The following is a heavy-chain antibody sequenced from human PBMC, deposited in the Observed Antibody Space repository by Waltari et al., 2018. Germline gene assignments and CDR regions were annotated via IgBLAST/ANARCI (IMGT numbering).Heavy chain of an antibody. Sequence: QVQLQESGPGLVKPSGTLSLTCAVSGGSISSSNWWSWVRQPPGKGLEWIGEIYHSGSTNYNPSLKSRVTISVDKSKNQFSLKLSSVTAADTAVYYCASRGQTSHGTIFGVVGYWGQGTLVTVSS. D-gene: IGHD3-3*01. CDR1: GGSISSSNW. CDR2: IYHSGST. V-gene: IGHV4-4*02. CDR3: ASRGQTSHGTIFGVVGY. J-gene: IGHJ4*02.